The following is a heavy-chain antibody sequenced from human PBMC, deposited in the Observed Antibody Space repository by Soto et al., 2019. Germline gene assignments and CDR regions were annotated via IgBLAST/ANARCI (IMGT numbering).Heavy chain of an antibody. J-gene: IGHJ4*02. CDR3: ARDYYGSGSYYKPFDY. D-gene: IGHD3-10*01. V-gene: IGHV1-69*13. Sequence: SVKVSCKASGGTFSSYAISWVRQAPGQGLEWMGGIIPIFGTANYAQKFQGRVTITADESTSTAYMELSSLRSEDTAVYYCARDYYGSGSYYKPFDYWGQGTLVTVPQ. CDR1: GGTFSSYA. CDR2: IIPIFGTA.